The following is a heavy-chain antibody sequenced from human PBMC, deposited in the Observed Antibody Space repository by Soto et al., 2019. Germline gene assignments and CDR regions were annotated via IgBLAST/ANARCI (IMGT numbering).Heavy chain of an antibody. J-gene: IGHJ6*02. CDR2: ISYDESNK. CDR3: ARSRPNEHIAMPGNYHHYGMDV. D-gene: IGHD1-7*01. V-gene: IGHV3-30*04. CDR1: AFTFRSYT. Sequence: LAESGGGVVHLGTSLRLSCEPSAFTFRSYTMHWVRQAPGKGLEWVAVISYDESNKYYADSVKGRFTISRDNSKNTLFLEMISVRPEDTAVYYCARSRPNEHIAMPGNYHHYGMDVWGPGTAVIVSS.